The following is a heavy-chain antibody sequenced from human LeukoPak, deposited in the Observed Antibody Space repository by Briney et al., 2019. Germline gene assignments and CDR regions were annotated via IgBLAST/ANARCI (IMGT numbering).Heavy chain of an antibody. CDR1: GFSFTGYG. CDR3: VRTVLGLSSYYDL. V-gene: IGHV3-48*02. Sequence: PGGSLRLSCAASGFSFTGYGMNWVRQAPGKGLEWLSYIRSSGSTIYYADSVKGRFTVSRDNAKNSLYLQMNSLRDEDSAVYYCVRTVLGLSSYYDLWGRGTLVTASS. J-gene: IGHJ2*01. D-gene: IGHD2-2*01. CDR2: IRSSGSTI.